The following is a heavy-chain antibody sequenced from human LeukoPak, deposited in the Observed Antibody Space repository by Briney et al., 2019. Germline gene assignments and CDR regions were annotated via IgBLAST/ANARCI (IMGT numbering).Heavy chain of an antibody. V-gene: IGHV3-33*06. CDR2: IWYDGSNK. J-gene: IGHJ4*02. CDR3: AKDKSGFRLDY. CDR1: GFTFSSYT. Sequence: GGSLRLSCAASGFTFSSYTMNWVRQAPGKGLEWVAVIWYDGSNKYYADSVKGRFTISRDNSKKTLYLQMNSLRAEDTAVYYCAKDKSGFRLDYWGQGTLVTVSS.